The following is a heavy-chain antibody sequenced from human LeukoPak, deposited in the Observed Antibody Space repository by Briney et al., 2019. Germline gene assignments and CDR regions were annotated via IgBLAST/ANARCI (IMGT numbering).Heavy chain of an antibody. V-gene: IGHV3-74*01. CDR1: GFTFSTYW. J-gene: IGHJ4*02. CDR3: ARGGLRGATPDY. D-gene: IGHD1-26*01. Sequence: PGGSQRLSCAASGFTFSTYWMHWVRQAPGKGLVWVSCSYSDGSSTSDADSVKGRFTISRDNAKNTLYLQMNSLRAEDTAVYYCARGGLRGATPDYWGQGTLVTVSS. CDR2: SYSDGSST.